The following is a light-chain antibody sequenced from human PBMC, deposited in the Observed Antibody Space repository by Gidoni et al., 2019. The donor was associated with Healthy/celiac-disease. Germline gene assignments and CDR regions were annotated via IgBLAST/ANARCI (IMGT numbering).Light chain of an antibody. V-gene: IGKV1-9*01. J-gene: IGKJ4*01. CDR3: QQLNSYPLT. Sequence: DIQLTQSPSFLSASEGDRGTITCRASQGMSSYLAWYQQKPGKAPKLLINAASTLQSGVPSRFSGSGSGTDFTLTISSLQPEDFAIYYCQQLNSYPLTFGGGTKVEIK. CDR2: AAS. CDR1: QGMSSY.